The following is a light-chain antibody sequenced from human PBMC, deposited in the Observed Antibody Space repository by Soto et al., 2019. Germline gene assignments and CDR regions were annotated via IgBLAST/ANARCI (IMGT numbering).Light chain of an antibody. CDR3: SSYAGSNNVI. CDR1: SSDVGGYNS. Sequence: QSALTQPPSASGSPGQSVTISCTGTSSDVGGYNSVSWYQHHPGEAPKLMICDVTKRPSGVPDRFSGSKSGNTASLTVSGLQAEDEADYYCSSYAGSNNVIFGGGTKLTVL. CDR2: DVT. J-gene: IGLJ2*01. V-gene: IGLV2-8*01.